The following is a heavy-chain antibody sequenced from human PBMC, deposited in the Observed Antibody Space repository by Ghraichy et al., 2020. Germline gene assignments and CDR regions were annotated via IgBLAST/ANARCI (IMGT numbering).Heavy chain of an antibody. CDR1: GGSISSYY. CDR2: IYYSGST. D-gene: IGHD5-18*01. J-gene: IGHJ4*02. CDR3: ARSGYSYGWGERRGFDY. V-gene: IGHV4-59*08. Sequence: SETLSLTCTVSGGSISSYYWSWIRQPPGKGLEWIGYIYYSGSTNYNPSLKSRVTISVDTSKNQFSLKLSSVTAADTAVYYCARSGYSYGWGERRGFDYWGQGTLVTVSS.